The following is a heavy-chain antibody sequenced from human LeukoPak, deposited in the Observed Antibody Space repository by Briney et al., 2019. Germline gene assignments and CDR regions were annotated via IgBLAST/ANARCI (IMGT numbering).Heavy chain of an antibody. CDR3: TTSYG. Sequence: ETLSLTCAVYGGSFSGYYWSWVRQAPGKGLEWVGRIKSKTDGGTTDYAAPVKGRFTISRDDSKNTLYLQMNSLKTEDTAVYYCTTSYGWGQGTLVTVSS. V-gene: IGHV3-15*01. CDR1: GGSFSGYY. CDR2: IKSKTDGGTT. J-gene: IGHJ4*02. D-gene: IGHD1-26*01.